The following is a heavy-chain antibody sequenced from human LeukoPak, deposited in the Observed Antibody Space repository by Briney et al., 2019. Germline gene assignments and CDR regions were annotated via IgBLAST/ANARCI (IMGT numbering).Heavy chain of an antibody. CDR1: GFTFSDFP. J-gene: IGHJ4*02. CDR3: ATYRQIQVPFEF. Sequence: GGSLRLSCAASGFTFSDFPMIWVRQAPGKGLEWVSTIFPSSVEIHYADSVKGPFTISRDNSRSTLSLQMDSLRAEDTATYYCATYRQIQVPFEFWGQGTLVTVSS. V-gene: IGHV3-23*01. CDR2: IFPSSVEI. D-gene: IGHD5-18*01.